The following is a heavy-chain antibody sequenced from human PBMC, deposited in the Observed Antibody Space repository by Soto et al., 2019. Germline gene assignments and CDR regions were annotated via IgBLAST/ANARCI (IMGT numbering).Heavy chain of an antibody. Sequence: SVKVSCKASGGTFSSNAISWVRQAPGQGLEWMGGIIPIFGTANYAQKFQGRVTITADESTSTAYMELSSLRSEDTAVYYCARDKDIVVVPAAMGYYYYGMDVWGQGTTVTVSS. D-gene: IGHD2-2*01. V-gene: IGHV1-69*13. J-gene: IGHJ6*02. CDR1: GGTFSSNA. CDR2: IIPIFGTA. CDR3: ARDKDIVVVPAAMGYYYYGMDV.